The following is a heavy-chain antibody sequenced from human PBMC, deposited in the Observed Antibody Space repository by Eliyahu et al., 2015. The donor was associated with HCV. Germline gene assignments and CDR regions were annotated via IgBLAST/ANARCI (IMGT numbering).Heavy chain of an antibody. CDR3: ARVGEDGDFDY. CDR1: GGTFSSYT. J-gene: IGHJ4*02. V-gene: IGHV1-69*08. Sequence: VQMTQSGAEVKKPGSSVKVSCQASGGTFSSYTVHWLRQAPGQGLEWMGSITPVLDTVNYAQTLQGRVTIADKATTTVYMELDRLTSEDTAVIFCARVGEDGDFDYWGQGTLVAVSS. CDR2: ITPVLDTV. D-gene: IGHD4-17*01.